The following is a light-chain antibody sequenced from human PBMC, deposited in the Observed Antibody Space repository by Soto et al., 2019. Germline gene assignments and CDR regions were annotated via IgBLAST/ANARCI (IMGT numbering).Light chain of an antibody. Sequence: IEMTQSPATLSVSPGERATLSCRASQSVNSNLAWYQQKPGQAPRLPIYGASTRATGIPVRFSGSGSGTEFTLTISSLQSEDYAVYYCQQYNQWPPWTFXQGTKVDIK. CDR2: GAS. J-gene: IGKJ1*01. CDR1: QSVNSN. V-gene: IGKV3-15*01. CDR3: QQYNQWPPWT.